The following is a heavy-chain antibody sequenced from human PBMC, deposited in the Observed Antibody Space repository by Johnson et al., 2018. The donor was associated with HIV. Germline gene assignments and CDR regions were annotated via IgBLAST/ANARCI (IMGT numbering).Heavy chain of an antibody. CDR3: AREKKATMILVVITTGVAFDI. D-gene: IGHD3-22*01. J-gene: IGHJ3*02. Sequence: QVQLVESGGGVVQPGRSLRLSCAASGFTFSSYAMHWVRQAPGKGLEWVAVISYDGSNKYYADSVKGRFTISRDNSKNTLYLQMNSLRAEDTAVYYCAREKKATMILVVITTGVAFDIWGQGTMVTVSS. CDR1: GFTFSSYA. CDR2: ISYDGSNK. V-gene: IGHV3-30-3*01.